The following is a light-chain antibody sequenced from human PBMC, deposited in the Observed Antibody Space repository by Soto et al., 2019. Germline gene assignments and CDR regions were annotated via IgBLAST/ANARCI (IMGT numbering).Light chain of an antibody. CDR3: QSYDSSLSGDVI. CDR1: SSNIGAGYD. CDR2: GNI. J-gene: IGLJ2*01. V-gene: IGLV1-40*01. Sequence: QSVLTQPPSVSGAPGQRVTISCTGSSSNIGAGYDVHWYQQLPGTAPKVLIYGNINRPSGVPDRFSGSKSGTSASLAIIGLQAEDEADYYCQSYDSSLSGDVIFGGGTKLTVL.